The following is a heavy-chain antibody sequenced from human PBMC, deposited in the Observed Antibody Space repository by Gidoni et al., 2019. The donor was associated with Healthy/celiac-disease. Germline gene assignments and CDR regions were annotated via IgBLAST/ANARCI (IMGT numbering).Heavy chain of an antibody. V-gene: IGHV4-34*01. CDR1: GGAFSGYY. CDR2: INHSGST. J-gene: IGHJ4*02. CDR3: ARGRWMGATSFFDY. D-gene: IGHD1-26*01. Sequence: QVQLQQWGAGLLKPSETLSLTCAVDGGAFSGYYWSWIRQPPGKGLEWIGEINHSGSTNYNPSLKSRVTISVDTSKNQFSLKLSSVTAADTAVYYCARGRWMGATSFFDYWGQGTLVTVSS.